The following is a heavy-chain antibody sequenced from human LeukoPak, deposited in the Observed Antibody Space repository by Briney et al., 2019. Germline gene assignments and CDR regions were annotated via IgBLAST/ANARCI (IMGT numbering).Heavy chain of an antibody. J-gene: IGHJ4*02. CDR1: GFTFSKYW. D-gene: IGHD2-8*01. CDR3: ADPGVGY. Sequence: GRSLRLSCAASGFTFSKYWMSWVRQAPGKGLEWVANIRQNGSGIAYVDSVEGRFTISRDDAQSSLYLEMNRLRVEDTAVYYCADPGVGYWGQGTLVTVSA. CDR2: IRQNGSGI. V-gene: IGHV3-7*01.